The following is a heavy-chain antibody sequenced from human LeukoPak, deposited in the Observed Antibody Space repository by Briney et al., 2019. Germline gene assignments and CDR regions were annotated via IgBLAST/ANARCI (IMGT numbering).Heavy chain of an antibody. CDR2: IYYSGST. V-gene: IGHV4-39*01. CDR1: GGSISSSSYY. Sequence: SETLSLTCAVSGGSISSSSYYWGWIRQPPGKGLEWIGSIYYSGSTYYNPSLKSRVTISVDTSKNQFSLKLSSVTAADTAVYYCARHYDSSGYYYDPFDYWGQGTLVTVSS. CDR3: ARHYDSSGYYYDPFDY. J-gene: IGHJ4*02. D-gene: IGHD3-22*01.